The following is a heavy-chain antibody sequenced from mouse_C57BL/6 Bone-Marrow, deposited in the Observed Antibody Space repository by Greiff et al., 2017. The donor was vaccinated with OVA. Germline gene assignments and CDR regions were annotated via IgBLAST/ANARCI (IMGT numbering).Heavy chain of an antibody. J-gene: IGHJ4*01. CDR1: GYSFTGYY. CDR3: ARYGTGAMDY. CDR2: INPSNGGT. V-gene: IGHV1-42*01. D-gene: IGHD3-3*01. Sequence: EVQLVESGPELVKPGASVKISCKASGYSFTGYYMNWVKQSPEKSLEWIGVINPSNGGTTYNQKFKAKATLTVGKSSSTAYRQLKSLTAEDSAVDYCARYGTGAMDYWGQGTSVTVSS.